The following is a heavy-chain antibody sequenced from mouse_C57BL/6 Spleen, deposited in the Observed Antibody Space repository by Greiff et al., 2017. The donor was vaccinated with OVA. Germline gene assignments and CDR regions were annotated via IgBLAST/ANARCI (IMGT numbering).Heavy chain of an antibody. J-gene: IGHJ2*01. D-gene: IGHD1-1*01. CDR3: ARGESYGSSYYFDY. Sequence: QVQLQQPGAELVKPGASVKLSCKASGYTFTSYWITWVKQRPGQGLEWIGDIYPGSGSTNYNETFKSKATLTVDTSSSTAYLQLSRLTSEDSAVYYCARGESYGSSYYFDYWGQGTTLTVSS. V-gene: IGHV1-55*01. CDR2: IYPGSGST. CDR1: GYTFTSYW.